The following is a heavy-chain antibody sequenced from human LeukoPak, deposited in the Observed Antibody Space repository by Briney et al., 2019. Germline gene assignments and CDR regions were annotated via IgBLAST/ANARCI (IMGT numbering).Heavy chain of an antibody. CDR2: ISGSGGST. D-gene: IGHD6-13*01. Sequence: GGSLRLSCAASGFTFSSYAMSWVRQAPGKGLEWVSAISGSGGSTYYADSVKGRFTISRDNSKNTLYLQMNSLRAEDTAVYYCAKDAAVSSSWSLYFDYWGQGTLVTVSS. CDR3: AKDAAVSSSWSLYFDY. CDR1: GFTFSSYA. J-gene: IGHJ4*02. V-gene: IGHV3-23*01.